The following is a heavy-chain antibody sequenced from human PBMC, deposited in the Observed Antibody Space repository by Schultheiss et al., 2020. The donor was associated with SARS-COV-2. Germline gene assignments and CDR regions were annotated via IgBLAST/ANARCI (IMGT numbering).Heavy chain of an antibody. V-gene: IGHV1-18*01. J-gene: IGHJ5*02. Sequence: ASVKVSCKASGYTFTSYGISWVRQAPGQGLEWMGWISAYNGNTNYAQKLQGRVTMTRNTSISTAYMELSSLRSEDTAVYYCAREDSEDCSDGSCHNWFDPWGQGTLVTVSS. CDR3: AREDSEDCSDGSCHNWFDP. CDR1: GYTFTSYG. CDR2: ISAYNGNT. D-gene: IGHD2-15*01.